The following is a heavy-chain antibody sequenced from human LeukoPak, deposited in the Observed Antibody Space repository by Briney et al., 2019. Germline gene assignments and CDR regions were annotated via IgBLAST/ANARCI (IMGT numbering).Heavy chain of an antibody. V-gene: IGHV3-30*04. D-gene: IGHD3-22*01. Sequence: PGGSLRLSCAASGFTFSSYAMHWVRQAPGKGLEWVAVISYDGSNKYYADSVKGRFTISRDNSKNTLYLQMNSLRAEDTAVYYCATYYYDSSGYYPYYCYGMDVWGQGTTVTVSS. CDR3: ATYYYDSSGYYPYYCYGMDV. CDR1: GFTFSSYA. CDR2: ISYDGSNK. J-gene: IGHJ6*02.